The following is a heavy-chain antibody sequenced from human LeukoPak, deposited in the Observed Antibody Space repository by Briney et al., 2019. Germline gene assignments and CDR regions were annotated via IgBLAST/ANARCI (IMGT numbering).Heavy chain of an antibody. CDR3: AEETGYSSSYGMDV. CDR1: GFTFSSYA. V-gene: IGHV3-23*01. D-gene: IGHD6-19*01. CDR2: IGGSGGST. J-gene: IGHJ6*02. Sequence: GGSLRLSCAASGFTFSSYAMSWVRQAPGKGLEWVSAIGGSGGSTYYADSVKGRFTISRDNSKNTLYLQMNSLGAEDTAVYYCAEETGYSSSYGMDVWGQGTTVTVSS.